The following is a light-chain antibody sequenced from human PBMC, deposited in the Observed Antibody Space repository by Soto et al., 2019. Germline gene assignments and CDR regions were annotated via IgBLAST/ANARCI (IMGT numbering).Light chain of an antibody. V-gene: IGKV3-11*01. CDR1: QSVSSY. Sequence: EIVLTQFPATLSLSPVDVATLSCRASQSVSSYLARYQQKRGQAPRLLIYDSSNRATGIPARFSGSGSGTDFSLIISSLEPEDFAVYYCQQRSSWPLTFGGGTKV. CDR3: QQRSSWPLT. CDR2: DSS. J-gene: IGKJ4*01.